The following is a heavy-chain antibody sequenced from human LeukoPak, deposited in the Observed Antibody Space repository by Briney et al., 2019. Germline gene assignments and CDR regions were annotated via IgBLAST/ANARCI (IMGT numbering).Heavy chain of an antibody. CDR1: GYTFTGYY. CDR2: INPNSGGT. J-gene: IGHJ5*02. D-gene: IGHD7-27*01. Sequence: ASVKVSCKASGYTFTGYYMHWVRQAPGQGLEWMGWINPNSGGTNYAQKFQGRVTMTRDTSISTAYMELSRLRSDDTAVYYCARDADSNWGSNWFDPWGQGTLVTVSS. V-gene: IGHV1-2*02. CDR3: ARDADSNWGSNWFDP.